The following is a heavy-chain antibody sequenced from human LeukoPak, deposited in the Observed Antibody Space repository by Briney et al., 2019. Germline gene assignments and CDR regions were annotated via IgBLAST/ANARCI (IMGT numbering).Heavy chain of an antibody. CDR3: AKDAEYYDFWSGYYYYYYYMDV. CDR1: GFTFSSYA. J-gene: IGHJ6*03. Sequence: PGGSLRLSCAASGFTFSSYATSWVRQAPGKGLEWVSAISGSGGSTYYADSVKGRFTISRDNSKNTLYLQMNSLRAEDTAVYYCAKDAEYYDFWSGYYYYYYYMDVWGRGTTVTVSS. V-gene: IGHV3-23*01. CDR2: ISGSGGST. D-gene: IGHD3-3*01.